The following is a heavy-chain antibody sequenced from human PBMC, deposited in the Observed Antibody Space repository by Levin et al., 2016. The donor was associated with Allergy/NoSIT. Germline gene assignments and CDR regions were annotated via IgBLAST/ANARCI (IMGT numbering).Heavy chain of an antibody. CDR3: ARHGRGYSYAYDY. V-gene: IGHV5-51*01. Sequence: GESLKISCKGSGYSFTSYWIGWVRQMPGKGLEWMGIIYPGDSDTRYSPSFQGHVTISLDKSISTAYLQWSSLRASDTATYYCARHGRGYSYAYDYWGQGTLVTVSS. D-gene: IGHD5-18*01. CDR1: GYSFTSYW. J-gene: IGHJ4*02. CDR2: IYPGDSDT.